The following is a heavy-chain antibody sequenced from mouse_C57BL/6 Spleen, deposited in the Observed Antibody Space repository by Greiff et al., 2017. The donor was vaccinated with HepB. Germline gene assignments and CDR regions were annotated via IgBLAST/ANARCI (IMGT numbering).Heavy chain of an antibody. D-gene: IGHD1-1*01. J-gene: IGHJ2*01. V-gene: IGHV5-12*01. CDR2: ISNGGGST. Sequence: EVQVVESGGGLVQPGGSLKLSCAASGFTFSDYYMYWVRQTPEKRLEWVAYISNGGGSTYYPDTVKGRFTISRDNAKNTLYLQMSRLKSEDTAMYYCARRGTTDYFDYWGQGTTLTVSS. CDR3: ARRGTTDYFDY. CDR1: GFTFSDYY.